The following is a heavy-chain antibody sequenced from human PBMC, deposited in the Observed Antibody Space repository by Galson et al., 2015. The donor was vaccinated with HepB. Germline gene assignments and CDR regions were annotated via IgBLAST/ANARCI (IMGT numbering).Heavy chain of an antibody. CDR3: ARDRGVDYRGRYYGMDV. V-gene: IGHV3-48*03. CDR2: ISSTGTI. J-gene: IGHJ6*02. D-gene: IGHD2-21*02. Sequence: SLRLSCAASGFKFYNYAMHWVRQSPGKGLEWVSYISSTGTIYYADSVRGRFTFSRDNAQKSLYLQMNGLRDEDTAVYYCARDRGVDYRGRYYGMDVWGQGTTVIVSS. CDR1: GFKFYNYA.